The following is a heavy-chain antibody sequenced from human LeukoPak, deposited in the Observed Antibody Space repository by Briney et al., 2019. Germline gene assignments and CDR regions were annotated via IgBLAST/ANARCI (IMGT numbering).Heavy chain of an antibody. V-gene: IGHV3-21*05. J-gene: IGHJ4*02. Sequence: PGGSLRLSCAASGFTFSSYSMNWVRPAPGKGLEWVSYISGNSGDINYLDSVRGRFTISRDNAKNSLYLQMNSLRVEDTAVYYCTRDPRRLDYLGQGTLVTVSS. CDR2: ISGNSGDI. CDR3: TRDPRRLDY. CDR1: GFTFSSYS.